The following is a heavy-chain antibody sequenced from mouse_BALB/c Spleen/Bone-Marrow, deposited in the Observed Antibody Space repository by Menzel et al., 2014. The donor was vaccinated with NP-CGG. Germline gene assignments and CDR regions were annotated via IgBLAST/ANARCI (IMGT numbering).Heavy chain of an antibody. J-gene: IGHJ3*01. CDR2: ILPGSGTS. CDR3: ARVLYYGNYDSCAY. CDR1: GYTFSSYW. V-gene: IGHV1-9*01. Sequence: QVQLKESGAELMKPGASVRISCKATGYTFSSYWIEWVKLRPGHGLEWIGEILPGSGTSNYNMKFKGKATFTADTSSNTAYMQLSSLTSEDSAVYYCARVLYYGNYDSCAYWGQGTLVTVSA. D-gene: IGHD2-1*01.